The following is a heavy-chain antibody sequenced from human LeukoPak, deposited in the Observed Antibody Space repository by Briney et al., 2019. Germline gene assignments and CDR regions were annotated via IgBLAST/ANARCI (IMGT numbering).Heavy chain of an antibody. CDR3: ARGGGYSSNWFDP. J-gene: IGHJ5*02. CDR2: INPNSGGT. Sequence: GASVKVSCKASGYTFTGYYMHWVRQAPGQGLEWKGWINPNSGGTNYAQKFQGRVTMTRDTSISTAYMELSRLRSDDTAVYYCARGGGYSSNWFDPWGQGTLVTVSS. CDR1: GYTFTGYY. D-gene: IGHD5-18*01. V-gene: IGHV1-2*02.